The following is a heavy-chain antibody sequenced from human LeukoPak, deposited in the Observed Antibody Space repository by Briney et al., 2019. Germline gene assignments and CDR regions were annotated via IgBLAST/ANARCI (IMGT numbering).Heavy chain of an antibody. V-gene: IGHV5-51*01. CDR3: ARQTAMGRSGDC. D-gene: IGHD7-27*01. CDR2: IDPSDSDI. Sequence: GESLKISCEASGYSFTSYWIGWVRQMPGKGLEWMGIIDPSDSDIRYTPSFQGQVTISADKSLSTAYLQWNSLKASDTAIYYCARQTAMGRSGDCWGQGTLVTVSS. CDR1: GYSFTSYW. J-gene: IGHJ4*02.